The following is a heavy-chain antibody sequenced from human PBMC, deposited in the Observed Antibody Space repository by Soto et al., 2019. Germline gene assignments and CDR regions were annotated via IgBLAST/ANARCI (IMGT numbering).Heavy chain of an antibody. CDR3: AKNPSRKPGDF. CDR2: ISGSGGST. CDR1: GFTFSSYA. Sequence: EVQLLESGGGLVQPGGSLRLSCAASGFTFSSYAMSWVRQAPGKGLEWVSAISGSGGSTYYADSVKGRFTISRDNSKNTVYLQMISLRADDTTVYYCAKNPSRKPGDFSSQGTLVTVSS. J-gene: IGHJ4*02. V-gene: IGHV3-23*01.